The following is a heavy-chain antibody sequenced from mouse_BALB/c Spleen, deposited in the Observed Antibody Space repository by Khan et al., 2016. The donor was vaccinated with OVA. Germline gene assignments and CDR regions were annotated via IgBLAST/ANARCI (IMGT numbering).Heavy chain of an antibody. Sequence: VQLQESGAELAKPGASVKMSCKASGYTFTSYWMHWVKQRPGQGLEWIGYINPSTGYTEYNQKFKDKATLTADKSSNTAYMQLSSLTSEDSAVYYCVNRGSSSAGLSYWGQGTLVTVA. CDR2: INPSTGYT. V-gene: IGHV1-7*01. J-gene: IGHJ3*01. D-gene: IGHD1-1*01. CDR1: GYTFTSYW. CDR3: VNRGSSSAGLSY.